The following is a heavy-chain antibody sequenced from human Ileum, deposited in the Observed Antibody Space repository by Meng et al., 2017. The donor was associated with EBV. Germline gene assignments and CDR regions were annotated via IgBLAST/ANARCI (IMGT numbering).Heavy chain of an antibody. J-gene: IGHJ4*01. Sequence: QVQFLQSGAEVQKPGDSVKLSCKASGYTFSNYAIHWVRQAPGQRPEWMGWINADNGNTKYSQKFQGRVTITRNTPASTVYMDVRSLRSEDTAVYFCARVERGVKFDKWGQGTLVTVSS. CDR2: INADNGNT. D-gene: IGHD2-21*01. CDR1: GYTFSNYA. CDR3: ARVERGVKFDK. V-gene: IGHV1-3*01.